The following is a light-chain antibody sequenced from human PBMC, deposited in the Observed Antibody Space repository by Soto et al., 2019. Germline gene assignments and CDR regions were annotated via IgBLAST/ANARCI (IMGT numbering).Light chain of an antibody. CDR1: QSISRS. V-gene: IGKV1-39*01. CDR3: QQSYSVYPIT. CDR2: AAS. Sequence: DIQMTQSPSSLSASVGDRVTITCRASQSISRSLNWYQQKPGNAPKLLIYAASSLQSGVPSRFSGSGSGTAFTLSISSLQPEDFATDYCQQSYSVYPITFGGGTKVEI. J-gene: IGKJ4*01.